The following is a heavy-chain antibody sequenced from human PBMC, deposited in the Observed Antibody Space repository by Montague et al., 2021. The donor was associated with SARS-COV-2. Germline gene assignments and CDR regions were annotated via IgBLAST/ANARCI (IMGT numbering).Heavy chain of an antibody. V-gene: IGHV4-39*07. CDR2: IYYSGST. CDR1: DGSISSGSYY. CDR3: ARERSSGWD. D-gene: IGHD6-19*01. Sequence: SETLSLTCTVSDGSISSGSYYWGWLRQPPGKGLEWIGSIYYSGSTYQNPSLKSRVTLSVDTSENHFSLKLSSVTAADTAVYYCARERSSGWDWGQGTLVTVSS. J-gene: IGHJ4*02.